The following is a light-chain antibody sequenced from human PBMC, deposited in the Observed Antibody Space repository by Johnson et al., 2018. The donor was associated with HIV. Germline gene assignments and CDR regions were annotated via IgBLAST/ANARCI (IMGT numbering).Light chain of an antibody. J-gene: IGLJ1*01. CDR2: ENS. Sequence: SMLTQPPSVSAAPGQKVTISCSGSSSNIGNKYVSWYQQLPGTAPKLLIYENSKRPSGIPDRFSGSKSGTSATLGITGLQTGDAADYYCGTWDTSLSAGGVFGSGTKGTVL. CDR3: GTWDTSLSAGGV. CDR1: SSNIGNKY. V-gene: IGLV1-51*02.